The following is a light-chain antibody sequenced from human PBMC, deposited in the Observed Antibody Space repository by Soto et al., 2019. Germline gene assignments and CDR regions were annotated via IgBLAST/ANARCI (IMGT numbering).Light chain of an antibody. J-gene: IGKJ4*01. CDR2: GAS. Sequence: EIVLTQSPGTLSLSPGERATLSCRASQSVSSTYLVWYQQKPGQAPRLLIYGASSRATGIPDRFSGSGSGTNFTLNINRLEPEDFSVYYCQQYGSSPPLTFGGGTKVEIK. CDR3: QQYGSSPPLT. V-gene: IGKV3-20*01. CDR1: QSVSSTY.